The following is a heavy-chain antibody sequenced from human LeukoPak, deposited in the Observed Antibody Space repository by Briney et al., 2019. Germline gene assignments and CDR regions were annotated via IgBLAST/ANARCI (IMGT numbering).Heavy chain of an antibody. CDR2: VWSSGGIWSSGGA. D-gene: IGHD5-18*01. V-gene: IGHV4-4*07. CDR1: GGSLLSNY. CDR3: ARDNPDGYTYGHYYYYMDV. Sequence: SETLSLTCTVSGGSLLSNYWTWIRQPAGRGLEWIGRVWSSGGIWSSGGANHNPSLGSRITMSVDTSKNQIYLRLNSVTAADTAVYYCARDNPDGYTYGHYYYYMDVWGKGTTVTVSS. J-gene: IGHJ6*03.